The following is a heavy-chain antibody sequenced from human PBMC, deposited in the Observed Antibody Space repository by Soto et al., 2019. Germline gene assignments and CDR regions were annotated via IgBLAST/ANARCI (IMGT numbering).Heavy chain of an antibody. CDR1: GYTFTIND. CDR2: MKPSTGDS. V-gene: IGHV1-8*01. D-gene: IGHD6-13*01. CDR3: ARGGPAAGFDL. J-gene: IGHJ4*02. Sequence: ASVKVSCKASGYTFTINDIDWVRQASGQGLEWIGWMKPSTGDSGSAQDFQGRITMTRDTATSTAYMELSSLRSEDTAIYYCARGGPAAGFDLWGQGTLVTVSS.